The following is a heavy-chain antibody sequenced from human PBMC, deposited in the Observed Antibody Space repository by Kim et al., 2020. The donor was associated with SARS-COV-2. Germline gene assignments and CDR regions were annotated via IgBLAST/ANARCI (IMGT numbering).Heavy chain of an antibody. Sequence: ASVKVSCKASGYTFTSYYMHWVRQAPGQGLEWMGIINPSGGSTSYAQKFQGRVTMTRDTSTSTVYMELSSLRSEDTAVYYCARGGVDYDFWSGYSHDAFDIWGQGTMVTVSS. J-gene: IGHJ3*02. CDR1: GYTFTSYY. D-gene: IGHD3-3*01. CDR3: ARGGVDYDFWSGYSHDAFDI. CDR2: INPSGGST. V-gene: IGHV1-46*01.